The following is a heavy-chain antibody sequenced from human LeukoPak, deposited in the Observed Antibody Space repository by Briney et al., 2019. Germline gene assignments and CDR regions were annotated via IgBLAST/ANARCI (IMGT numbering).Heavy chain of an antibody. CDR3: AKARGYCSSTSCPGYFDY. D-gene: IGHD2-2*01. CDR2: ISWDGGST. V-gene: IGHV3-43D*04. Sequence: GGSLRLSCAASGFTFDDYAMHWVRQAPGKGLERVSLISWDGGSTYYADSVKGRFTISRDNSKNSLYLQMNSLRAEDTALYYCAKARGYCSSTSCPGYFDYWGQGTLVTVSS. J-gene: IGHJ4*02. CDR1: GFTFDDYA.